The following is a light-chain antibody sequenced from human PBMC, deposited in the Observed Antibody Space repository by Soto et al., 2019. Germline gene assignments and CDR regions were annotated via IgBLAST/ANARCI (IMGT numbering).Light chain of an antibody. Sequence: EIVMTQSPATLSVSPGERATLSCRASQSVSTNLVWYQQKPGQVPRLLIYGASTRATGIPARFSGSGSETEFTLTISSLQSEDFALYYCQQCNNWPLTFGGGTKVEIK. CDR1: QSVSTN. J-gene: IGKJ4*01. CDR2: GAS. CDR3: QQCNNWPLT. V-gene: IGKV3-15*01.